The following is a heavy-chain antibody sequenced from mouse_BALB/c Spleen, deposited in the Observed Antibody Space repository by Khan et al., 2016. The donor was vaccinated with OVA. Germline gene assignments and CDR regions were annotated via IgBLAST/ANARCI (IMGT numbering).Heavy chain of an antibody. D-gene: IGHD2-14*01. J-gene: IGHJ2*01. CDR1: GYSITTDYA. V-gene: IGHV3-2*02. Sequence: VQLKQSGPGLVKPSQSLSLTCTVTGYSITTDYAWNWIRQFPGNKLEWMGYISYSGNTKYNPSLKSRISITRDTSKNQFFLQLKSVTTEDTARYDCARGYRGDFDYWGQGTTLTVSS. CDR2: ISYSGNT. CDR3: ARGYRGDFDY.